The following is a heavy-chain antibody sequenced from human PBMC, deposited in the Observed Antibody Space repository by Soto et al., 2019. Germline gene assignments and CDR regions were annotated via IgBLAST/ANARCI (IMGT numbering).Heavy chain of an antibody. J-gene: IGHJ4*02. CDR3: ARDAPGVAPY. Sequence: QVQLQESGPGLVRPSQTLSLICTVFGGSINSGDSYWNWIRQHPEKALEWIGYINYRGSTFYNPSPKSRFIISVVTFKNQFSLKLSSVTAADTAVYYCARDAPGVAPYWGQGTLVTVSS. CDR2: INYRGST. D-gene: IGHD2-15*01. CDR1: GGSINSGDSY. V-gene: IGHV4-31*03.